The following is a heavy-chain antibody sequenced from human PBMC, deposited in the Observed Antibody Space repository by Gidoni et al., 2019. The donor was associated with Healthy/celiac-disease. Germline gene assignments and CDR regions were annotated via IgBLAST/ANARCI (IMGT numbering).Heavy chain of an antibody. V-gene: IGHV3-66*02. Sequence: EVQLVESGGGLVQPGGSLRLSFAASGFTVSSNYMSWVRQAPGKGLEWVSVIYSGGSTYYADSVKGRFTISRDNSKNTLYLQMNSLRAEDTAVYYCASPRAMVRGLYFQHWGQGTLVTVSS. CDR2: IYSGGST. D-gene: IGHD3-10*01. J-gene: IGHJ1*01. CDR3: ASPRAMVRGLYFQH. CDR1: GFTVSSNY.